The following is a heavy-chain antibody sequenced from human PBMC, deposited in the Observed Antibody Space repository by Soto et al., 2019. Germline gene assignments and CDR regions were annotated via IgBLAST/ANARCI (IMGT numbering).Heavy chain of an antibody. CDR1: GFRFSDYS. J-gene: IGHJ4*02. Sequence: EVHLVESGGRLVQPGGSLRLSCAASGFRFSDYSMNWVRQAPGRGLEWVSYINSSSFTIHYADSVEGRFAISRDNAKNSLYLQMNSLRVEDTAVYYCARDYNDFGRGHFDYWGQGALVSVCS. D-gene: IGHD3-3*01. V-gene: IGHV3-48*01. CDR3: ARDYNDFGRGHFDY. CDR2: INSSSFTI.